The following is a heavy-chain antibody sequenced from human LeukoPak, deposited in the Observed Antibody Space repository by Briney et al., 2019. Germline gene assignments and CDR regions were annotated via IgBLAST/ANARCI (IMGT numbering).Heavy chain of an antibody. CDR2: TYYRSKWYN. CDR3: ERSGSGGWIDY. D-gene: IGHD6-19*01. J-gene: IGHJ4*02. V-gene: IGHV6-1*01. CDR1: GDSVSSNSAA. Sequence: SQTLSLTCAISGDSVSSNSAAWNWMRQSPSRGLEWLGRTYYRSKWYNGYAVFVKSRISVNPDTSKNQFSLQLNSVTPEDTAVYYCERSGSGGWIDYWGQGTLVTVSS.